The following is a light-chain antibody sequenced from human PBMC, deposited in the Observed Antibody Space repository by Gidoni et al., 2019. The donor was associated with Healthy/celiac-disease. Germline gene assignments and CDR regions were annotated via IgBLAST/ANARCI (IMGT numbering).Light chain of an antibody. CDR3: QQYYSYTSIT. CDR2: ADC. CDR1: QGISSS. V-gene: IGKV1-8*01. J-gene: IGKJ5*01. Sequence: AIRMTQSPSAFSASTGDRVTITCRASQGISSSLAWYQQKPGKAPKLLIYADCPLKSGVPSRFSGSGSGTDFTLTISCLQSEDFATYYCQQYYSYTSITFGQGTRLEIK.